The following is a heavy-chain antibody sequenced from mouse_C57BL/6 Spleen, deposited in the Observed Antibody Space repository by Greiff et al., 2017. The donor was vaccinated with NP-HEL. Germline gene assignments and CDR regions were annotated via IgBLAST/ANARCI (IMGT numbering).Heavy chain of an antibody. D-gene: IGHD1-1*01. J-gene: IGHJ1*03. Sequence: EVMLVESGGGLVQPGGSMKLSCVASGFTFSNYWMNWVRQSPEKGLERVAQIRLKSDNYATHYAESVKGRFTISRDDSKSSVYLQMNNLRAEDTGIYYCTGPYYYGSNCFDVWGTGTTVTVSS. CDR1: GFTFSNYW. CDR2: IRLKSDNYAT. V-gene: IGHV6-3*01. CDR3: TGPYYYGSNCFDV.